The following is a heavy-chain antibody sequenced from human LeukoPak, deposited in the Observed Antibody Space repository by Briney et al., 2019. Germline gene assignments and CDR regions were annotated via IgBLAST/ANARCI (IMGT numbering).Heavy chain of an antibody. Sequence: PGGSLRLSCTASGFTFSSYSMDWVRQAPGKGLEWVSSITTSSSYIYYADSVKGRFTISRDNAKNSLYLQMNSLRAEDTAVYYCAELGITMIGGVWGKGTTVTISS. CDR2: ITTSSSYI. D-gene: IGHD3-10*02. V-gene: IGHV3-21*01. CDR3: AELGITMIGGV. J-gene: IGHJ6*04. CDR1: GFTFSSYS.